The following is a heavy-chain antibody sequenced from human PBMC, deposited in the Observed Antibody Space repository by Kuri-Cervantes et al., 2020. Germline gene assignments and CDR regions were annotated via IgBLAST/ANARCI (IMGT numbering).Heavy chain of an antibody. Sequence: GGSLRLSCAASGFTFSSYAMHWVRQAPGKGLEWVAVIWYDGSNKYYADSVKGRFTISRDNSKNTLYLQMNSLRAEDTAVYYCARDLGLGYSSGWYAGYGMDVWGQGTTVTVSS. CDR3: ARDLGLGYSSGWYAGYGMDV. CDR1: GFTFSSYA. J-gene: IGHJ6*02. CDR2: IWYDGSNK. D-gene: IGHD6-19*01. V-gene: IGHV3-33*08.